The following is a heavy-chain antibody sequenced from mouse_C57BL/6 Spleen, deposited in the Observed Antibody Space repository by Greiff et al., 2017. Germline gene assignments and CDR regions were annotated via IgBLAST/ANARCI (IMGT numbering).Heavy chain of an antibody. J-gene: IGHJ3*01. CDR1: GFTFSDYG. D-gene: IGHD2-10*01. Sequence: DVMLVESGGGLVKPGGSLKLSCAASGFTFSDYGMHWVRQAPEKGLEWVAYISSGSSTIYYADTVKGRFTISRDNAKNTLFLQMTSLRSEDTAMYYCASPYYGNYPAWFAYWGQGTLVTVSA. CDR3: ASPYYGNYPAWFAY. CDR2: ISSGSSTI. V-gene: IGHV5-17*01.